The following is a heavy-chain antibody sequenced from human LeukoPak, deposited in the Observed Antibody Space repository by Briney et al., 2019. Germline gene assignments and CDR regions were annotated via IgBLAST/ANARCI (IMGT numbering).Heavy chain of an antibody. J-gene: IGHJ3*02. V-gene: IGHV4-34*01. D-gene: IGHD1-26*01. CDR3: ARARSYYAYTGAFDI. CDR2: INHSGST. Sequence: SETLSLTCAVYGGSFSGYYWSWIRQPPGKGLEWIGEINHSGSTNYNPSLKSRVTISVDTSKNQFSLKLSSVTAADTAVYYCARARSYYAYTGAFDIWGQGTVVTVSS. CDR1: GGSFSGYY.